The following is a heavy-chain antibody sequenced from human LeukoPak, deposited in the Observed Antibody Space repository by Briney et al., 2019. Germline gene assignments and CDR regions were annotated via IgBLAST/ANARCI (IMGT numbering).Heavy chain of an antibody. Sequence: ASVKVSCKASGYTFTSYDINWVRQATGQGLEWMGWMNPNSGNTGYAQKFQGRVTMTRDTSTSTVYMELSSLRSEDTAVYYCARDHRVLGAFDIWGQGTMVTVSS. CDR1: GYTFTSYD. J-gene: IGHJ3*02. D-gene: IGHD3-10*01. CDR3: ARDHRVLGAFDI. V-gene: IGHV1-8*01. CDR2: MNPNSGNT.